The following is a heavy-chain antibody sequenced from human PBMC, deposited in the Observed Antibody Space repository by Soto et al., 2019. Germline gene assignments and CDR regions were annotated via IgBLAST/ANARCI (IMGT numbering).Heavy chain of an antibody. Sequence: EGSLRLSCAASGFTFSSYEMNWVRQAPGKGLEWVSYISGGSAYIYYADSVKGRFTISRYNAKNSLYLEMNSLRVEDTAVYYCVRVWRLVGRYGMYTWGQGT. D-gene: IGHD6-25*01. CDR3: VRVWRLVGRYGMYT. J-gene: IGHJ6*02. CDR2: ISGGSAYI. V-gene: IGHV3-21*05. CDR1: GFTFSSYE.